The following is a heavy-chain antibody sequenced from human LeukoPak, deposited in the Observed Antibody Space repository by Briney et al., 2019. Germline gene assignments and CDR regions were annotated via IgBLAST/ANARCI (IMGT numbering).Heavy chain of an antibody. CDR2: IYDSGST. V-gene: IGHV4-59*01. Sequence: SETLSLTCTVSGGSIRSYYWSWIRQPPGKGLEWVGYIYDSGSTSYNPSLKSRVTISVDTSKNQFSLKVTSVTAADTAVYYCAREGYGSGSYYHAEYFQHWGQGTLVTVSS. J-gene: IGHJ1*01. CDR3: AREGYGSGSYYHAEYFQH. D-gene: IGHD3-10*01. CDR1: GGSIRSYY.